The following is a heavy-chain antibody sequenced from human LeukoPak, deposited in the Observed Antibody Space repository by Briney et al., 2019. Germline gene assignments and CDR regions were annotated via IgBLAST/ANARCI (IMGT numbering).Heavy chain of an antibody. J-gene: IGHJ4*02. CDR3: ARRRLYDSGRFD. Sequence: SETLSLTCTVSGGSIGSYYWGWIRQPPGKGLEWLGTLYHRGNTFYNPSLKGRVSISVDTSKNHFSLNVTSVTPADTAVYFCARRRLYDSGRFDWGQGTLVTVSS. D-gene: IGHD3-10*01. CDR1: GGSIGSYY. CDR2: LYHRGNT. V-gene: IGHV4-59*08.